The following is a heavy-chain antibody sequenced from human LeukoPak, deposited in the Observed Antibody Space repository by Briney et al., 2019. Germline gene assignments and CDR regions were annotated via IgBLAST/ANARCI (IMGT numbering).Heavy chain of an antibody. CDR2: INVRYGVI. Sequence: GSLRLSCAASGFALDTYSMNRVRQAPGRGLEWLSYINVRYGVIHYADSVRGRFTISSDKAKASVYMQMNRLRDEDTAVYYCARDFDWAFDHWGQGTLVTVSS. V-gene: IGHV3-48*02. CDR1: GFALDTYS. J-gene: IGHJ4*02. D-gene: IGHD3-9*01. CDR3: ARDFDWAFDH.